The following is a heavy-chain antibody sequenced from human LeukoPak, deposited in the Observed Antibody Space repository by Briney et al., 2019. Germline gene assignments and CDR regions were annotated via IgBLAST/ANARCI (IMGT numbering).Heavy chain of an antibody. CDR3: ARTIFGVVTFDY. J-gene: IGHJ4*02. CDR1: GYSISSGYY. D-gene: IGHD3-3*01. Sequence: SETLSLTCTVSGYSISSGYYWGWIRQPPGKGLEWIGSIYHSGSTYYSPSLKSRVTISVDTSKNQFSLKLSSVTAADTAVYYCARTIFGVVTFDYWGQGTLVTVSS. V-gene: IGHV4-38-2*02. CDR2: IYHSGST.